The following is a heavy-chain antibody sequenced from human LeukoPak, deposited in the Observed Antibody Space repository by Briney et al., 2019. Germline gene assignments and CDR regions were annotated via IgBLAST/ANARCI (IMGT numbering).Heavy chain of an antibody. D-gene: IGHD6-19*01. CDR3: ARDGIAVAGTNWFDP. CDR1: GYTFTGYY. CDR2: INPNSGGT. Sequence: VSVKVSCKASGYTFTGYYMHWVRQAPGQGLEWMGWINPNSGGTNYAQKFQGRVTMTRDTSISTAYMELSRLRSDDTAVYYCARDGIAVAGTNWFDPWGQGTLVTVSS. J-gene: IGHJ5*02. V-gene: IGHV1-2*02.